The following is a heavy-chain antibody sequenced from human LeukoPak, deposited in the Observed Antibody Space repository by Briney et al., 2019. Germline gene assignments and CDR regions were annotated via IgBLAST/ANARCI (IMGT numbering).Heavy chain of an antibody. CDR2: INPSGGST. V-gene: IGHV1-46*01. CDR1: GYTFTSYY. J-gene: IGHJ4*02. Sequence: ASVKVSCKASGYTFTSYYMHWVRQAPGQGLEWMGIINPSGGSTSYAQKFQGRVTMTRDTSTSTVYMELSSLRPEDTAVYYCAREGITFGGVIVPYYFDYWGQGTLVTVSS. D-gene: IGHD3-16*02. CDR3: AREGITFGGVIVPYYFDY.